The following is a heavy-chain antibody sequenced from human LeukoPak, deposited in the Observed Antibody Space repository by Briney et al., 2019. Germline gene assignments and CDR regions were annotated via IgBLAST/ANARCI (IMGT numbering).Heavy chain of an antibody. D-gene: IGHD6-25*01. Sequence: GGSLRLSCVASGFSFNNYRMTWVRQAPGKGLEWVANIKQDGSEKQYVDSVKGRFAISRDNAKKSLYLQINTLGAEDTAVYYCVRGPHIAATSYWGQGTLVTVSS. CDR1: GFSFNNYR. CDR3: VRGPHIAATSY. J-gene: IGHJ4*02. CDR2: IKQDGSEK. V-gene: IGHV3-7*03.